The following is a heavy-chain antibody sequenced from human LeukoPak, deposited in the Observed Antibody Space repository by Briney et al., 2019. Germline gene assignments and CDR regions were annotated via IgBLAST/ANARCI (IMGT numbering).Heavy chain of an antibody. CDR3: AKDRH. CDR2: LSVSGGST. Sequence: PSETLSLTCIVSGGSISSSSYYWDWIRQAPGKGLEWVSGLSVSGGSTYYADSVKGRFTISRDISKNTLYLQMNSLRAEDTAVYYCAKDRHWGQGTLVTVSS. CDR1: GGSISSSSYY. V-gene: IGHV3-23*01. J-gene: IGHJ4*02.